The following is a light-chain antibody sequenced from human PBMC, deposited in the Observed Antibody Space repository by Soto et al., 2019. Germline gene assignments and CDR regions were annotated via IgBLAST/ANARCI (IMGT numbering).Light chain of an antibody. Sequence: QSALTQPASVSGSPGQSITISCTGTSSDVGDYNYVSWYQQYPGNAPKLMIYDVSNRPSGVSNRFSGSKSGNTASLTISGLQAEDEADYYCSSYTSSSTVFGGGTKVTVL. CDR3: SSYTSSSTV. J-gene: IGLJ2*01. V-gene: IGLV2-14*01. CDR1: SSDVGDYNY. CDR2: DVS.